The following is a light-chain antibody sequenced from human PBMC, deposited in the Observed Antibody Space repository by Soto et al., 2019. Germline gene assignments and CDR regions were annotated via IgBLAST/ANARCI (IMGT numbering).Light chain of an antibody. J-gene: IGKJ1*01. V-gene: IGKV3-20*01. CDR3: QQYGSSGT. CDR2: GAS. CDR1: QSVSNNY. Sequence: NGLTEYPGSLPLFPGERATLSCRASQSVSNNYLAWYQQKPGQAPRLLIYGASNRATGIPDRFSGSGSGTDFTLTISRLEPEDFAVYYCQQYGSSGTFGQGTKVDIK.